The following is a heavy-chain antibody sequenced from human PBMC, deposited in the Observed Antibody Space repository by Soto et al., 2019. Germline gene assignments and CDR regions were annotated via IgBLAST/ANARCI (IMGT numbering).Heavy chain of an antibody. CDR1: GGSISSSN. V-gene: IGHV3-23*01. CDR2: IGGSGSYT. Sequence: PSETLSLTCAVSGGSISSSNWWSWVRQAPGKGLEWVSGIGGSGSYTYYADSVKGRFSISRDNSKNTLYLQMNTLRVEDTAVYYCAKGWSSDWYGHLDSWGLGILVTVS. D-gene: IGHD6-19*01. CDR3: AKGWSSDWYGHLDS. J-gene: IGHJ4*02.